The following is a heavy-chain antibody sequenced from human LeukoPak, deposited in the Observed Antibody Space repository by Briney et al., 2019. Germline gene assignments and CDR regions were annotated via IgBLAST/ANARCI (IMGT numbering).Heavy chain of an antibody. CDR1: GFTFSNYA. J-gene: IGHJ4*02. CDR2: ISSSSSTI. V-gene: IGHV3-48*01. CDR3: ARDVSSSWYGDGFDY. D-gene: IGHD6-13*01. Sequence: PGGSLRLSCAASGFTFSNYAMSWVRQAPGKGLEWVSYISSSSSTIYYADSVKGRFTISRDNAKNSLYLQMNSLRAEDTAVYYCARDVSSSWYGDGFDYWGQGTLVTVSS.